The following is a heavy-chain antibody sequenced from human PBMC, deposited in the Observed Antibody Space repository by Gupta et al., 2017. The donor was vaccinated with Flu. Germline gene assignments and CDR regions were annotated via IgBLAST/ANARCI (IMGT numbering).Heavy chain of an antibody. D-gene: IGHD1-26*01. CDR2: ITGLGAET. CDR3: AKEMGSREFALDY. CDR1: GLTFTNYV. J-gene: IGHJ4*02. Sequence: EAQLLESGGGLVQPGGSLRLSCAAPGLTFTNYVLPWVRQAPGKGPEWVAGITGLGAETFDGGSVKGGFISSGDNSKKTVYRQMDSVKVEDTAVYDGAKEMGSREFALDYWGPG. V-gene: IGHV3-23*01.